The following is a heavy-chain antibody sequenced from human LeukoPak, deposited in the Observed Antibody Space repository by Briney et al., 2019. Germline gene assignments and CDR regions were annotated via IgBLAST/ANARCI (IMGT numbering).Heavy chain of an antibody. D-gene: IGHD3-10*01. Sequence: PGGTLRLSCAASGFTFSSYEMNWVRQAPGKGLEWVSYISSSGSTIYYADSVKGRFTISRDNAKNSLYLQMNSLRTEDTALYYCAKDWVRGSYYRNYMDVWGKGTTVTVSS. CDR1: GFTFSSYE. V-gene: IGHV3-48*03. J-gene: IGHJ6*03. CDR3: AKDWVRGSYYRNYMDV. CDR2: ISSSGSTI.